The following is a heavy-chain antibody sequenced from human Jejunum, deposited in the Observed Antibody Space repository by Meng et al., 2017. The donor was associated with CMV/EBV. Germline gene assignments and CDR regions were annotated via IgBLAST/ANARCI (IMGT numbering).Heavy chain of an antibody. D-gene: IGHD2-8*01. CDR3: TSRYCTNGVCYVH. J-gene: IGHJ4*02. CDR1: FPFSNAW. Sequence: FPFSNAWMTWVRQAPGKGLEWVGRIQSKTDGGTTDYAAPVKGRFTISRDDSKNTLYLQMISLRSEDTAVYYCTSRYCTNGVCYVHWGQGTLVTVSS. CDR2: IQSKTDGGTT. V-gene: IGHV3-15*01.